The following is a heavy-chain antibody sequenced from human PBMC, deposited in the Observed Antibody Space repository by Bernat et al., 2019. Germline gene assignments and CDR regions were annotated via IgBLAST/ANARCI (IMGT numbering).Heavy chain of an antibody. CDR3: SKPIKVAASGRGWSQGFDY. D-gene: IGHD6-13*01. CDR2: ISYDGSNK. CDR1: GFTFSSYG. V-gene: IGHV3-30*18. J-gene: IGHJ4*02. Sequence: QVQLVESGGGVVQPGRSLRLSCAASGFTFSSYGMHWVRQAPGKGLEWVAVISYDGSNKYYADSVKGRFTISRDNSKNTLYLQMNRLRAEDTAVYYCSKPIKVAASGRGWSQGFDYWGQGTLVTVSS.